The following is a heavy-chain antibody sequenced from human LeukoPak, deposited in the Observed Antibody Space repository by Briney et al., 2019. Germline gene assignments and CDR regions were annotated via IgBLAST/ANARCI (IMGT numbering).Heavy chain of an antibody. CDR3: ARHPAIGSSGSYYFDY. CDR1: GYSFTCYW. D-gene: IGHD1-26*01. Sequence: GESLKISCKVSGYSFTCYWIDWVRQMPGKGLEWMGIIYPGDPDTRYSPSFQGQVTISADKPNSTAYLQWSTLRSAHIAMFYCARHPAIGSSGSYYFDYWGQGTLVTVSS. CDR2: IYPGDPDT. V-gene: IGHV5-51*01. J-gene: IGHJ4*02.